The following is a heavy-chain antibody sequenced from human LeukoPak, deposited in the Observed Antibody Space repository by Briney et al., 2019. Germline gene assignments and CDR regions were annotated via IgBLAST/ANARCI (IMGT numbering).Heavy chain of an antibody. D-gene: IGHD5-18*01. CDR2: VSGSDGST. CDR3: AKSSRGHSYGEFDP. J-gene: IGHJ5*02. Sequence: PGGSLRLSCAASGFTFNNYAMSWVRQAPGKRLEWVSAVSGSDGSTYYTDSVKGRFTISRDNSKNTLYLQMNSLRVEDTAVYYCAKSSRGHSYGEFDPWGQGTLVTVSS. V-gene: IGHV3-23*01. CDR1: GFTFNNYA.